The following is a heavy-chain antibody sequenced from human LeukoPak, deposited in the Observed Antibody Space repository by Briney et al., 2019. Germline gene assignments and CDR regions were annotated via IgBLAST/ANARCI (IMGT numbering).Heavy chain of an antibody. D-gene: IGHD6-19*01. CDR3: ARAESIAVAGIDY. CDR2: ISAYNGNT. J-gene: IGHJ4*02. CDR1: GGTFSSYA. V-gene: IGHV1-18*01. Sequence: GASVKVSCKASGGTFSSYAISWVRQAPGQGLEWMGWISAYNGNTNYAQKLQGRVTMTTDTSTSTAYMELRSLRSDDTAVYYCARAESIAVAGIDYWGQGTLVTVSS.